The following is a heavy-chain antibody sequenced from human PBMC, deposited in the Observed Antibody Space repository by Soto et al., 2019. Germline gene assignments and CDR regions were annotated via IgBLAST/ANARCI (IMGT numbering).Heavy chain of an antibody. J-gene: IGHJ5*02. V-gene: IGHV3-48*02. CDR1: GFTFSSYS. D-gene: IGHD3-22*01. CDR3: ARKGGEDYYDSSGLNWFDP. Sequence: VGSLRLSCAASGFTFSSYSMNWVRQAPGKGLEWVSYISSSSSTIYYADSVKGRFTISRDNAKNSLYLQMKSLRDEDTAVYYCARKGGEDYYDSSGLNWFDPWGQGTLVTVSS. CDR2: ISSSSSTI.